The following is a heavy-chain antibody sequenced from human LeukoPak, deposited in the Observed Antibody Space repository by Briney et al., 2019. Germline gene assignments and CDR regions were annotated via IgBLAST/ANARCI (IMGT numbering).Heavy chain of an antibody. D-gene: IGHD3-10*01. Sequence: SETLSLTCTVSGGSISSGSYYWSWIRQPAGKGLEWIGRIYTSGSTNYNPSLKCRVTISVDTSKNQFSLKLSSVTAADTAVYYCARDAHYGSGHDAFDIWGQGTMVTVSS. V-gene: IGHV4-61*02. CDR1: GGSISSGSYY. J-gene: IGHJ3*02. CDR3: ARDAHYGSGHDAFDI. CDR2: IYTSGST.